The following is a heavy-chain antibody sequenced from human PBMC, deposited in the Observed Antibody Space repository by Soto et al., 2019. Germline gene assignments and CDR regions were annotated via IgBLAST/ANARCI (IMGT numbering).Heavy chain of an antibody. D-gene: IGHD6-19*01. Sequence: EVQLVESGGGLVQPGGSLRLSCAASGFTFSSYEMNWVRQAPGKGLEWVSYISSSGSTIYYADSVKGRFTISRDNAKNSLYLQMNSLRAEDTAVYYCARVAQWLVGDYYGIDVWGQGTTVTVSS. V-gene: IGHV3-48*03. CDR2: ISSSGSTI. CDR3: ARVAQWLVGDYYGIDV. CDR1: GFTFSSYE. J-gene: IGHJ6*02.